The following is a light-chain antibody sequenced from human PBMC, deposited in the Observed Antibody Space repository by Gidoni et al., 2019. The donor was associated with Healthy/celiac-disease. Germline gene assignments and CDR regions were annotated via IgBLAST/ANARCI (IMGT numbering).Light chain of an antibody. J-gene: IGLJ1*01. V-gene: IGLV1-51*01. CDR2: DNN. CDR3: GTWDSSLSAYV. CDR1: SSNIGNNY. Sequence: QSVLTQPPSVSAAPGQKVTISCSGSSSNIGNNYVSWYQHLPGTAPKLLIYDNNKRPLGIPDRFSGSKSGTSATLGITGLQTGDEADYYCGTWDSSLSAYVFGTGTKVTVL.